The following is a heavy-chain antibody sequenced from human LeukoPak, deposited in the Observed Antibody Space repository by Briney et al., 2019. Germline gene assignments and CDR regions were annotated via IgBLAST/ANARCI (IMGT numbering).Heavy chain of an antibody. CDR1: GFTFSSYW. CDR2: IKQDGSEK. CDR3: ARHPLSSGWYGEFYFDY. J-gene: IGHJ4*02. D-gene: IGHD6-19*01. V-gene: IGHV3-7*01. Sequence: PGGSLRLSCAASGFTFSSYWMSWVRQAPGKGVEWVANIKQDGSEKYYVDSVKGRFTISRDNAKNSLYLQMNSLRAEDTAVYYCARHPLSSGWYGEFYFDYWGQGTLVTVSS.